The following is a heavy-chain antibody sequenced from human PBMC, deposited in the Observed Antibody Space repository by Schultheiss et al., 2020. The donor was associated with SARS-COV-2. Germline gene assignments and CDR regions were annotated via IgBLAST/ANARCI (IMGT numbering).Heavy chain of an antibody. CDR2: IFSNDEK. Sequence: SGPTLVKPTETLTLTCTVSGFSLSNARMGVSWIRQPPGKALEWLAHIFSNDEKSYSTSLKSRLTISKDTSKSQVVLTMTNMDPVDTATYYCARMDRHGVKRGLYYYYMDVWGKGTTVTVSS. V-gene: IGHV2-26*01. J-gene: IGHJ6*03. CDR3: ARMDRHGVKRGLYYYYMDV. D-gene: IGHD3-16*01. CDR1: GFSLSNARMG.